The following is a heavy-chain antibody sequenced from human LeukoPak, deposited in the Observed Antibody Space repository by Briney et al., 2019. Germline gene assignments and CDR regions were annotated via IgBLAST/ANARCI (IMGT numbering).Heavy chain of an antibody. CDR3: ARGRGGGGRDYYGSGSQFDY. J-gene: IGHJ4*02. D-gene: IGHD3-10*01. Sequence: ASVKVSCKASGHTFTSYGISWVRQAPGQGLDWMGWISVYNGNTNYAQKVQGRVTMTTDTSTSTAYMELGSLRSDDTAVYYCARGRGGGGRDYYGSGSQFDYWGQGTLVTVSS. CDR2: ISVYNGNT. CDR1: GHTFTSYG. V-gene: IGHV1-18*04.